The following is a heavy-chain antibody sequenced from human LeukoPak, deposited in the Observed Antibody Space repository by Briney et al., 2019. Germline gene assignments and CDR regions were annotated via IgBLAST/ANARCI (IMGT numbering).Heavy chain of an antibody. V-gene: IGHV1-3*01. J-gene: IGHJ4*02. Sequence: ASVKVSCKASGYDFTSYAMHWVRQAPGQRLEWMGWINAGNGNTKYSQKFQGRVTITRDTSASTAYMELSSLRSEDTAVYYCARDSSSWIYYFDYWGQGTLVTVSS. CDR2: INAGNGNT. D-gene: IGHD6-13*01. CDR3: ARDSSSWIYYFDY. CDR1: GYDFTSYA.